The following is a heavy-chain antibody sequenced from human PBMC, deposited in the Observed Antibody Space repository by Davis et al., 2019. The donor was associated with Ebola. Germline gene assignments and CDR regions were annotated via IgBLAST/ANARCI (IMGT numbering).Heavy chain of an antibody. J-gene: IGHJ4*02. CDR2: IYPGDSDT. Sequence: GESLKISCKGSGYSFTSYWIGWVRQMPGKGLEWMGIIYPGDSDTRYSPSFQGQVTISADKSISTAYLQWSSLKASDTAMYYCARAGRDYYDRSGYYTPTGFDYWGQGTLVTVSS. CDR3: ARAGRDYYDRSGYYTPTGFDY. V-gene: IGHV5-51*01. CDR1: GYSFTSYW. D-gene: IGHD3-22*01.